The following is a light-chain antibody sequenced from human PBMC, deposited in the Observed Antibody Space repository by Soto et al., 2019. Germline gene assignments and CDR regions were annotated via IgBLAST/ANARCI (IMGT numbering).Light chain of an antibody. Sequence: IATTSSPATLSASPWQRSTVSFRASQSVSSNLAWYQQKPGQAPRLLIYGASTRATGIPARFSGSGSGTEFTLTISSLKSEDFAVYYCQQYDDWPATFGQGTKGDIK. V-gene: IGKV3-15*01. J-gene: IGKJ1*01. CDR2: GAS. CDR3: QQYDDWPAT. CDR1: QSVSSN.